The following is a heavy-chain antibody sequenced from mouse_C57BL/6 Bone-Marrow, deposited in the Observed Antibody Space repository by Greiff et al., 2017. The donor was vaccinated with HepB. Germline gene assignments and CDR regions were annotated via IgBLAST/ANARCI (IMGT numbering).Heavy chain of an antibody. CDR1: GYTFTSYW. D-gene: IGHD2-3*01. J-gene: IGHJ4*01. CDR2: IYPGSGST. CDR3: ARGWLLPYYAMDY. Sequence: QVQLQQPGAELVKPGASVKMSCKASGYTFTSYWITWVKQRPGQGLEWIGDIYPGSGSTNYNEKFKSKATLTVDTSSSTAYMQLSSLTSEESAVYYGARGWLLPYYAMDYWGQGTSVTVSS. V-gene: IGHV1-55*01.